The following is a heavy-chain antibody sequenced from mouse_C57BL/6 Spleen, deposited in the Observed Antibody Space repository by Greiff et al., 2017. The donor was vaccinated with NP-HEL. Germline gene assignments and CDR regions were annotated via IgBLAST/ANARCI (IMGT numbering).Heavy chain of an antibody. CDR3: ARDADDGYFAY. V-gene: IGHV5-4*01. CDR2: ISDGGSYT. D-gene: IGHD2-3*01. CDR1: GFTFSSYA. J-gene: IGHJ3*01. Sequence: EVMLVESGGGLVKPGGSLKLSCAASGFTFSSYAMSWVRQTPEKRLEWVATISDGGSYTYYPDNVKGRFTISRDNAKNNLYLQMSHLKSEDTAMYYCARDADDGYFAYWGQGTLVTVSA.